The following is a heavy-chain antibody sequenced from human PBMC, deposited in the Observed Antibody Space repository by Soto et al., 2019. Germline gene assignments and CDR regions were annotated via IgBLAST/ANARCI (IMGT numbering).Heavy chain of an antibody. CDR3: SRVLAAGHFDS. CDR2: INNDGSDT. Sequence: EVQLVESGGGLVPPGGSLRLSCVASGFTFNTYWMHWVRQAPGKGLVWVSRINNDGSDTIYAESVKGRFTISRDNARSTLYLQMNSLRAEDTAVYYCSRVLAAGHFDSWGQGALVTVSS. V-gene: IGHV3-74*01. D-gene: IGHD3-3*01. CDR1: GFTFNTYW. J-gene: IGHJ4*02.